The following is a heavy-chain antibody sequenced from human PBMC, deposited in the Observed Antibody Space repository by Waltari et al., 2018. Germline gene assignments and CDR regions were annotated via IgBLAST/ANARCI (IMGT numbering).Heavy chain of an antibody. CDR2: MKSKANNYAT. D-gene: IGHD1-1*01. Sequence: EVQLVESGGALVQPGGSLKLACAASGFVFSDSAMHWVRQASGKGREWVGRMKSKANNYATTYGASVKGRFTISRDDSHSTVYLQMNSLRTEDTAVYFCTSDTSRWDDYYHDYWGQGTLVTVSS. V-gene: IGHV3-73*01. CDR1: GFVFSDSA. J-gene: IGHJ4*02. CDR3: TSDTSRWDDYYHDY.